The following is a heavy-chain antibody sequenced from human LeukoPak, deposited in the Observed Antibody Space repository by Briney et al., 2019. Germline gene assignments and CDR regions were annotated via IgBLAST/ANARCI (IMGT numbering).Heavy chain of an antibody. CDR1: GGSISSSSYY. J-gene: IGHJ4*02. CDR3: ARGQRRLQDY. CDR2: IYYSGST. V-gene: IGHV4-61*05. Sequence: SETLSLTCTVSGGSISSSSYYWGWIRQPPGKGLEWIGYIYYSGSTNYNPFLKSRVTISLDTSKSQISLKLSSVTAADTAVYYCARGQRRLQDYWGQGTLVTVSS.